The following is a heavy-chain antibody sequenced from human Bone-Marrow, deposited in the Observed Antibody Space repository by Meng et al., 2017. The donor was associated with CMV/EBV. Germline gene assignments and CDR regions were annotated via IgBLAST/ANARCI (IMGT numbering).Heavy chain of an antibody. D-gene: IGHD3-22*01. V-gene: IGHV6-1*01. CDR2: TYYRSKWYK. Sequence: SQTLSLTCAISGDSVSSNSAAWNWIRQSPSRGLEWLGRTYYRSKWYKDYAVSVKSRITINPDTSKNQFSLQLNSVTPEDTAVYYCARDRDYYDSSGYYYYGMDVWGQGTTVTVSS. CDR1: GDSVSSNSAA. CDR3: ARDRDYYDSSGYYYYGMDV. J-gene: IGHJ6*02.